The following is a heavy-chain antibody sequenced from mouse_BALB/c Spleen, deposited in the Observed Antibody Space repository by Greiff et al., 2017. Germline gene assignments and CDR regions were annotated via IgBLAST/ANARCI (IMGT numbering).Heavy chain of an antibody. Sequence: EGKVVESGGGLVKPGGSLKLSCAASGFTFSSYAMSWVRQTPEKRLEWVASISSGGSTYYPDSVKGRFTISRDNARNILYLQMSSLRSEDTAMYYCATLLRHYFDYWGQGTTLTVSS. D-gene: IGHD1-2*01. CDR1: GFTFSSYA. CDR2: ISSGGST. J-gene: IGHJ2*01. CDR3: ATLLRHYFDY. V-gene: IGHV5-6-5*01.